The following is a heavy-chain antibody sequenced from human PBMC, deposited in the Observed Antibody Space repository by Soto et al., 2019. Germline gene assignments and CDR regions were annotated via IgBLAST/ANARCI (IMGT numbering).Heavy chain of an antibody. Sequence: SETLSLTCTVSGGSISSSSYYWGWIRQPPGKGLEWIGSIYYSGSTYYNPSLKSRVTISVDTSKNQFSLKLSSVTAADTAVHYCARNPTFTLVRVAHALEIWGQGTMVTVSS. V-gene: IGHV4-39*01. CDR1: GGSISSSSYY. J-gene: IGHJ3*02. CDR2: IYYSGST. CDR3: ARNPTFTLVRVAHALEI. D-gene: IGHD3-10*01.